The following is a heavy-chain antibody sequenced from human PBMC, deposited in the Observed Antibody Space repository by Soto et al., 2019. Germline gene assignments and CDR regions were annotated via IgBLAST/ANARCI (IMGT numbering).Heavy chain of an antibody. D-gene: IGHD6-13*01. CDR2: IYYSGST. CDR3: ARGATPLLYSSSSLNYYYYGMDV. J-gene: IGHJ6*02. Sequence: SETLSLTCTVSGGSISSYYWSWIRQPPGKGLEWIGYIYYSGSTNYNPSLKSRVTISVDTSKNQFSLKLSSVTAADTAVYYCARGATPLLYSSSSLNYYYYGMDVWGQGTTVTVSS. CDR1: GGSISSYY. V-gene: IGHV4-59*01.